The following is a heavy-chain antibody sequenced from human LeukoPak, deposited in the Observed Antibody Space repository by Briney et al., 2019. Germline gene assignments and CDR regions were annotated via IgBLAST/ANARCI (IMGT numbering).Heavy chain of an antibody. CDR2: INRPGIT. Sequence: SETLSLTCAVYGGSFSGYYWSWIRQSPGKGLEWIGEINRPGITKYNPSLESRVTISLDTSKNQFSLRLTSATAADTAMYYCARSEDCGSSSCYWFGPWGQGTMVTVTS. V-gene: IGHV4-34*01. CDR3: ARSEDCGSSSCYWFGP. J-gene: IGHJ3*01. D-gene: IGHD2-2*01. CDR1: GGSFSGYY.